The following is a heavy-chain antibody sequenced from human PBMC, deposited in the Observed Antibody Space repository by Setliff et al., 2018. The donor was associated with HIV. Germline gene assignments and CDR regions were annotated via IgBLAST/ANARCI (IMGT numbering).Heavy chain of an antibody. J-gene: IGHJ4*02. CDR1: GYPFDYYW. CDR2: IYSGDSDA. CDR3: ARLPYYVSGGVFDH. V-gene: IGHV5-51*01. D-gene: IGHD3-10*01. Sequence: GESLKISCKTSGYPFDYYWIGWVRQMPGKGLEWMGIIYSGDSDATYSPSFKGQVTISLDKSIKTAYLQWSSLRASDTAMYFCARLPYYVSGGVFDHWGKGTLVTVSS.